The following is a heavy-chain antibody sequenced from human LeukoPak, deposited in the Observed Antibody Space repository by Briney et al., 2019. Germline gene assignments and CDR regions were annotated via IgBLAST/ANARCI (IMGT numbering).Heavy chain of an antibody. J-gene: IGHJ4*02. D-gene: IGHD2-2*01. CDR1: GYTFTSYY. Sequence: ASVKVSCKASGYTFTSYYMHWVRQAPGQGLEWMGMINPSGGSTSYAQKFQGRVTMTRDTSTSTVYMELSSLRSEDTAVYYCARSHCSSTSCYSYYFDYWGQGTLVTVSS. CDR3: ARSHCSSTSCYSYYFDY. V-gene: IGHV1-46*01. CDR2: INPSGGST.